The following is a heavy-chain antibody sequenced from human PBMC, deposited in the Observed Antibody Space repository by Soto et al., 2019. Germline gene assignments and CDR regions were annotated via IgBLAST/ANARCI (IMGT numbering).Heavy chain of an antibody. V-gene: IGHV1-69*13. CDR2: IIPIFGTA. Sequence: ASVKVSCKASGCTFSIYASSWVRQAPGQGLEWMGGIIPIFGTANYAQKFQGRVTITADESTSTAYMELSSLRSEDTAVYYCARSDIVATTAYYYGMDVWGQGTTVTVSS. J-gene: IGHJ6*02. D-gene: IGHD5-12*01. CDR3: ARSDIVATTAYYYGMDV. CDR1: GCTFSIYA.